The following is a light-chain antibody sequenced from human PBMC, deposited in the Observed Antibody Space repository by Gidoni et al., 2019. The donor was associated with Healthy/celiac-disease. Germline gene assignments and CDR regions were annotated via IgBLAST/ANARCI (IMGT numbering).Light chain of an antibody. CDR2: LGS. V-gene: IGKV2-28*01. J-gene: IGKJ5*01. Sequence: IVMTQSPLLLPFTPGDPAPISCRSSQSLLSSNGYNYLDWYLQKPGQSPQLLIYLGSNRASGVPDRFSGSGSGTDFTLKISRVEAEDVGVYYCMQALQTPLTFGQGTRLEIK. CDR3: MQALQTPLT. CDR1: QSLLSSNGYNY.